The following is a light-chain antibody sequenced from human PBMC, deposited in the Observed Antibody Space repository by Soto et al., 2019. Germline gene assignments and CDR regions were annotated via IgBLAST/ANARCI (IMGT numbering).Light chain of an antibody. CDR3: QQYDTYPRT. CDR2: GAS. Sequence: DIQMTQSPSSLSASVGDRVNITCRASQGIGNYLLWFQQKPGKAPKSLIYGASTLQSGVPSKFSGSGYWTDFTLTISSLQPEDFATDYCQQYDTYPRTFGQGTKVEI. J-gene: IGKJ1*01. CDR1: QGIGNY. V-gene: IGKV1-16*02.